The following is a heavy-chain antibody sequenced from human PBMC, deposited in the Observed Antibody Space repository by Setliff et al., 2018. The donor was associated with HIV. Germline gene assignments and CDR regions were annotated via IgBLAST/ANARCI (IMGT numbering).Heavy chain of an antibody. J-gene: IGHJ3*01. Sequence: GASVKVSCKATEFIILANKMNWVRQAPGQGLEWIGRISPDNGAAEYAPQFQGRVIMTVDTSISTAYLEIPRLTSDDAAVYYCALPRVFDPFHVWGQGTMVTVSS. CDR2: ISPDNGAA. CDR3: ALPRVFDPFHV. CDR1: EFIILANK. V-gene: IGHV1-2*06.